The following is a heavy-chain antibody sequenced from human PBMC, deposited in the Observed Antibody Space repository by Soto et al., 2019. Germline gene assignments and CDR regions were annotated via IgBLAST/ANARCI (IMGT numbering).Heavy chain of an antibody. CDR2: FDPEDGET. CDR3: ATETHPVQLERPLDY. J-gene: IGHJ4*02. D-gene: IGHD1-1*01. V-gene: IGHV1-24*01. CDR1: GFTLTELS. Sequence: ASVKVSCKVSGFTLTELSMYWVRQAPGKGLEWMGGFDPEDGETIYAQKFQGRVTMTEDTSTDKAYMELSSLRSEDTAVYYCATETHPVQLERPLDYWGQGTLVTVSS.